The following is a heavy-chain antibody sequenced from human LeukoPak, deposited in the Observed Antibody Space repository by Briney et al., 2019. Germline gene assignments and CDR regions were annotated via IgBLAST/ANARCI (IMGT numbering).Heavy chain of an antibody. CDR2: INHSGST. Sequence: SETLSLTCAVYGGSFSGYYWSWIRQPPGKGLEWIGEINHSGSTNYNPSLKSRVTISVDTPKNQFSLKLSSVTAADTAVYYCARGTTPYSSSWYVLHWFDPWGQGTLVTVSS. D-gene: IGHD6-13*01. CDR3: ARGTTPYSSSWYVLHWFDP. V-gene: IGHV4-34*01. J-gene: IGHJ5*02. CDR1: GGSFSGYY.